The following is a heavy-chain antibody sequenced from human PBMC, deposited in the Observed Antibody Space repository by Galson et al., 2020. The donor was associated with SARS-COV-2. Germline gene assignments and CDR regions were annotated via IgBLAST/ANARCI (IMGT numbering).Heavy chain of an antibody. V-gene: IGHV3-30-3*01. CDR3: ARDYYDSSGYSYGMDV. CDR1: GFTFSSYA. Sequence: GESLKISCEASGFTFSSYAMHWVRQAPGKGLEWVAVISYDGSNKYYADSVKGRFTISRDNSKNTLYLQMNSLRAEDTAVYYCARDYYDSSGYSYGMDVWGQGTTVTVSS. J-gene: IGHJ6*02. CDR2: ISYDGSNK. D-gene: IGHD3-22*01.